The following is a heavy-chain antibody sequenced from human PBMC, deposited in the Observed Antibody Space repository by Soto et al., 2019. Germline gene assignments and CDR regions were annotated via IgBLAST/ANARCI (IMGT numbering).Heavy chain of an antibody. D-gene: IGHD6-19*01. J-gene: IGHJ4*02. V-gene: IGHV3-23*04. CDR2: ISGSGERQ. Sequence: EVQLVESGGGLVQPGGSLRLSCAASGVTFRSYVMRWVRQAPGKGLEWVSVISGSGERQYYADSVKGRFTTSRDNSKNTLYLQMNSLRAEDTALCYWAKFMWVVLDYWGQGTLVTVSS. CDR1: GVTFRSYV. CDR3: AKFMWVVLDY.